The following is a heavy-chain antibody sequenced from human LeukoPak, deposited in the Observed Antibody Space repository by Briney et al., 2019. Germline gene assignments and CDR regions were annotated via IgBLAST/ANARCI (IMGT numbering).Heavy chain of an antibody. CDR1: GGSISSYY. Sequence: SETLSLTCTVSGGSISSYYWSWIRQPAGKGLEWIGRLYTSGSTNYNPSLKSRVTMSVDTSKNQFSLKLSSVTAADTAVYYCARALGYCSSTSCRGAFDIWGQGTMVTVSS. D-gene: IGHD2-2*01. J-gene: IGHJ3*02. V-gene: IGHV4-4*07. CDR2: LYTSGST. CDR3: ARALGYCSSTSCRGAFDI.